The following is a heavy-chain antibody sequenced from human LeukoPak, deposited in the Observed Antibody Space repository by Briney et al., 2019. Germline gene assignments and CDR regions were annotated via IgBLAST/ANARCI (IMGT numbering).Heavy chain of an antibody. V-gene: IGHV4-59*12. CDR2: IYYSGST. CDR3: ARAVNHRYYFDY. Sequence: SETLSLTCTVSGGSISSYFWSWIRQPPGKGLEWIGYIYYSGSTDYNPSLKSRVTISVDRSKNQFSLKLSSVTAADTAVYYCARAVNHRYYFDYWGQGTLVTVSS. CDR1: GGSISSYF. D-gene: IGHD4-23*01. J-gene: IGHJ4*02.